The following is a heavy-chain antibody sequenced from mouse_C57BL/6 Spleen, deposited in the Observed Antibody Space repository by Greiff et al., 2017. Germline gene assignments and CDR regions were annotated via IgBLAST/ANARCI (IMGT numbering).Heavy chain of an antibody. CDR1: GFTFSDYY. Sequence: EVKLVESEGGLVQPGSSMKLSCTASGFTFSDYYMAWVRQVPEKGLEWVANINYDGSSTYYLDSLKSRFIISRDNAKNILYLQMSSLKSEDTATYYCAREVWGNFDYWGQGTTLTVSS. CDR2: INYDGSST. CDR3: AREVWGNFDY. V-gene: IGHV5-16*01. J-gene: IGHJ2*01.